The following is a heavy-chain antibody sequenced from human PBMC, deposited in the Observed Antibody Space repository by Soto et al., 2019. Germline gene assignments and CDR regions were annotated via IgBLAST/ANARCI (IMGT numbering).Heavy chain of an antibody. CDR3: ARDTTSWSNRDGFDP. J-gene: IGHJ5*02. D-gene: IGHD7-27*01. CDR2: IYYNGNT. CDR1: GGSISSYY. Sequence: SETLSLTCTVSGGSISSYYWSWIRQPPGKGLQWIGYIYYNGNTNYNPSLKSRVTISVDTSKNQFSLKLSSVTAADTAVFYCARDTTSWSNRDGFDPWGPGTLVTVSS. V-gene: IGHV4-59*01.